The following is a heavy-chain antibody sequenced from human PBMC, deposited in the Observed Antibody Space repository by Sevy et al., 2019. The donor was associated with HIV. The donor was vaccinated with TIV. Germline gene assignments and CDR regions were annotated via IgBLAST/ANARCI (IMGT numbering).Heavy chain of an antibody. CDR1: GFTVSSNY. CDR2: IYSGGST. J-gene: IGHJ3*02. V-gene: IGHV3-53*01. CDR3: AGRYSGNYYGAFDI. D-gene: IGHD1-26*01. Sequence: GGSLRLSCAASGFTVSSNYMSWVRQAPGKGLEWVSVIYSGGSTYYADSVKGRFTIPRDNSKNTLYLQMNSLRAEDTAMYYCAGRYSGNYYGAFDIWGQGTMVTVSS.